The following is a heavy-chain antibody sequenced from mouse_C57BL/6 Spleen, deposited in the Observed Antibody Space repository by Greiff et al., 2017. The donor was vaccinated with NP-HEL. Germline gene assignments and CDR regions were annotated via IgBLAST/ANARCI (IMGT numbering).Heavy chain of an antibody. CDR2: IYPGDGDT. CDR3: ARAPGGYDWYFDV. CDR1: GYAFSSYW. D-gene: IGHD2-2*01. V-gene: IGHV1-80*01. J-gene: IGHJ1*03. Sequence: QVQLQQSGAELVKPGASVKISCKASGYAFSSYWMNWVKQRPGKGLEWIGQIYPGDGDTNYNGKFKGKATLTADKSSSTAYMQLSSLTSEDSAVYFCARAPGGYDWYFDVWGTGTTVTVSS.